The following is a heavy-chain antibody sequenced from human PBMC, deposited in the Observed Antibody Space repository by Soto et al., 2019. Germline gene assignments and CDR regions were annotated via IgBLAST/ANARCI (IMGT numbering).Heavy chain of an antibody. J-gene: IGHJ4*02. V-gene: IGHV3-15*01. CDR2: IKSKTDGGTT. CDR3: TTSPWVDTAMVSW. Sequence: GGALRLSCSASGFTFSNAWMSWVRQAPGKGLEWVGRIKSKTDGGTTDYAAPVKGRFTISRDDSKNTLYLQMNSLKTEDTAVYYCTTSPWVDTAMVSWWGQGTLVTVSS. CDR1: GFTFSNAW. D-gene: IGHD5-18*01.